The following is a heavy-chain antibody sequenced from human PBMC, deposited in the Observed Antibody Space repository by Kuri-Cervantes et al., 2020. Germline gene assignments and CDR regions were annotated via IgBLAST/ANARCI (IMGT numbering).Heavy chain of an antibody. V-gene: IGHV3-30*18. CDR1: GFTFSSYG. Sequence: GESLKISCAASGFTFSSYGMHWVRQAPGKGLEWVAVISYDGSNKYYADSVKGRFTISRDNAKNSLYLQMNSLRAEDTALYYCAKDTAMEDYYAMDVWGQGTTGTVSS. D-gene: IGHD5-18*01. CDR2: ISYDGSNK. J-gene: IGHJ6*02. CDR3: AKDTAMEDYYAMDV.